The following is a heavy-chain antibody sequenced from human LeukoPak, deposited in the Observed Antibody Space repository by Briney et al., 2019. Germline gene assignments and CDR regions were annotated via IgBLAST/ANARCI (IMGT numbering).Heavy chain of an antibody. CDR1: GYSISSGYY. D-gene: IGHD3-10*01. CDR2: IYHSGNT. CDR3: ARCGSGNYFDY. J-gene: IGHJ4*02. Sequence: SETLSLTCAVSGYSISSGYYWGWIRQPPGKGLEWIGSIYHSGNTYYNSSLKSRVTISVDTSKNQFSLKLSSVTAADTAVYFCARCGSGNYFDYWGQGTLVTVSS. V-gene: IGHV4-38-2*01.